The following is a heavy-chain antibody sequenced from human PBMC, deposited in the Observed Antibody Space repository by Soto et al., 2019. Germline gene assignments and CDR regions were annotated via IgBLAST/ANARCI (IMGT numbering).Heavy chain of an antibody. CDR2: ISYDGSNK. Sequence: GGSLRLSCAASGFTFSSYGMHWVRQAPGKGLEWVAVISYDGSNKYYADSVKGRFTISRDNSKNTLYLQMNSLRAEDTAVYYCAKGPRVVRDYYYGMDVWGQGTTVTVSS. D-gene: IGHD2-15*01. V-gene: IGHV3-30*18. J-gene: IGHJ6*02. CDR3: AKGPRVVRDYYYGMDV. CDR1: GFTFSSYG.